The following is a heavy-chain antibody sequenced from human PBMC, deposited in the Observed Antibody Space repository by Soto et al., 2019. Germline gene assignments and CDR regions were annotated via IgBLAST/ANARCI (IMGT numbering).Heavy chain of an antibody. D-gene: IGHD1-26*01. J-gene: IGHJ3*02. V-gene: IGHV3-30*18. CDR2: ISYDGSNK. CDR3: AKDYEAWSYSHAFDI. Sequence: PGGSLRLSCAASGFTFSSYGMHWVRQAPGKGLEWVAVISYDGSNKYYADSVKGRFTISRDNSKNTLYLQMNSLRAEDTAVYYCAKDYEAWSYSHAFDIWGQGTMVTVSS. CDR1: GFTFSSYG.